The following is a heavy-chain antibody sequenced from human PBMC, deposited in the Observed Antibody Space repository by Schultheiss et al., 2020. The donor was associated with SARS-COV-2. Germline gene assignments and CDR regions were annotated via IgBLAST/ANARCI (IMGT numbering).Heavy chain of an antibody. D-gene: IGHD3-9*01. CDR3: SRVPTYYDILTGSYALYYDGRGV. V-gene: IGHV4-61*01. CDR2: LYYSGNT. CDR1: GGSVSSGSDH. Sequence: GSLRLSCTVSGGSVSSGSDHWSWIRQPPGKGLEWIGYLYYSGNTYFNPSLKSRVTISVDTSKNQFSLRLGSVTATDTAMYYCSRVPTYYDILTGSYALYYDGRGVWGQGTAVTVSS. J-gene: IGHJ6*02.